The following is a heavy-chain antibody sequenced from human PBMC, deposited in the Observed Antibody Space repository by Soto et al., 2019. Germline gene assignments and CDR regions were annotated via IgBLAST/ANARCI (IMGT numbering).Heavy chain of an antibody. Sequence: PGGSLRLFCAASGFTFRSYWMQWVRQAPGKGLEWVTSINSGENNTHYTDSVKGRFTISRYNSKNTLSLEMNSLRVEDTAVYHCAKGRIAVAAPYNWFDPWGQGTLVTVSS. V-gene: IGHV3-74*01. CDR2: INSGENNT. D-gene: IGHD6-19*01. CDR1: GFTFRSYW. J-gene: IGHJ5*02. CDR3: AKGRIAVAAPYNWFDP.